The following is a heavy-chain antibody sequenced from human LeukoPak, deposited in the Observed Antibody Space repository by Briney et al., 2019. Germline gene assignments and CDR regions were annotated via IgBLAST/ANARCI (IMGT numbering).Heavy chain of an antibody. CDR2: IYSGGST. Sequence: GGSLRLSCAASGFTVSSNYMSWVRQAPGKGLEWVSVIYSGGSTYYADSVKGRFTISRDNSKNTLYLQMNSLRAEDTAVYYCARGPSYDILTGYPNYFDYWGQGTLVTVSS. V-gene: IGHV3-66*01. CDR1: GFTVSSNY. D-gene: IGHD3-9*01. CDR3: ARGPSYDILTGYPNYFDY. J-gene: IGHJ4*02.